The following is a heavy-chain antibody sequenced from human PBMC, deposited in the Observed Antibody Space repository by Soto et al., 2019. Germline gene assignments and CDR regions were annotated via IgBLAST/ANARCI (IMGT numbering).Heavy chain of an antibody. D-gene: IGHD3-3*01. CDR1: GFTFSSYG. Sequence: QVQLVESGGGVVQPGRSLRLSCAASGFTFSSYGMHWVRQAPGKGLEWVAVISYDGSNKYYADSVKGRFTISRHNSKNIMYLQMNSLRAEDTAVYYCAKLVDYDFWGRTIEGFGAFDIWGQGTMVTVSS. CDR3: AKLVDYDFWGRTIEGFGAFDI. J-gene: IGHJ3*02. CDR2: ISYDGSNK. V-gene: IGHV3-30*18.